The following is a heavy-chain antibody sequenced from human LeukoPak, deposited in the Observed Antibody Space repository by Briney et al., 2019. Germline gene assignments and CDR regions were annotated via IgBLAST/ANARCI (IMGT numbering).Heavy chain of an antibody. CDR3: AGSYYLLRFDY. D-gene: IGHD2-15*01. CDR1: GFTFSSYA. J-gene: IGHJ4*02. V-gene: IGHV3-23*01. Sequence: GGSLRLSCAASGFTFSSYAMSWVRQAPGKGLEWVSAISGSGGSTYYAGSVKGRFTISRDNSKNTLYLQMNSLRTEDTAVYYCAGSYYLLRFDYWGQGTLVTVSS. CDR2: ISGSGGST.